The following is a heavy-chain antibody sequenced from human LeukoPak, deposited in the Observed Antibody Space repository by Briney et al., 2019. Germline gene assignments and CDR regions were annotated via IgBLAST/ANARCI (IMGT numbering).Heavy chain of an antibody. CDR1: GFTFDDYA. V-gene: IGHV3-9*01. CDR2: ISWNSGSI. CDR3: AKEPNDLAFDI. Sequence: GGSLRLSCAASGFTFDDYAMHWVRQAPGKGLEWVSGISWNSGSIGYADSVKGRFTISRDNAKDSLYLQMNSLRPEDTALYYCAKEPNDLAFDIWGQGTVVTVSS. D-gene: IGHD1-1*01. J-gene: IGHJ3*02.